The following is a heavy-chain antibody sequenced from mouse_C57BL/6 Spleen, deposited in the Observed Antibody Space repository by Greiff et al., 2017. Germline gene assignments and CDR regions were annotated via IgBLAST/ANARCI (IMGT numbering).Heavy chain of an antibody. D-gene: IGHD1-1*01. Sequence: VQLQQPGAELVMPGASVKLSCKASGYTFTSYWMHWVKQRPGQGLEWIGEIDPSDSYTNYNQKFKGKSTLTVDKSSSTAYMQLSSLTSEDSAVYYCARRDGSSLHYYAMDYWGQGTSVTVSS. CDR1: GYTFTSYW. J-gene: IGHJ4*01. V-gene: IGHV1-69*01. CDR2: IDPSDSYT. CDR3: ARRDGSSLHYYAMDY.